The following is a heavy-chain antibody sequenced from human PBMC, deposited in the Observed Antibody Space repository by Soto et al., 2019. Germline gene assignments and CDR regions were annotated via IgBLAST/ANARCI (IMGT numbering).Heavy chain of an antibody. CDR2: IYYSGST. D-gene: IGHD2-15*01. Sequence: QLQLQESGPGLVKPSETLSLTCTVSGGSISSSTYYWGWIRQPPGKVLEWIGSIYYSGSTYYNPSLKSRVTIAVETSKTQFSLKLSSVTAAATYVYSCARHSVCSGGSGQNYCDYWGQGTLVTVSS. CDR3: ARHSVCSGGSGQNYCDY. CDR1: GGSISSSTYY. V-gene: IGHV4-39*01. J-gene: IGHJ4*02.